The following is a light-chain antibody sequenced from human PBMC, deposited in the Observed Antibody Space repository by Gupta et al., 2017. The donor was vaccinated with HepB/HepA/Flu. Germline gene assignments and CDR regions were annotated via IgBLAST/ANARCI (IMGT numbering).Light chain of an antibody. CDR2: GAS. CDR3: QQYGSSPLT. CDR1: QTISNNY. Sequence: IVLTQSPDTLSLSPGERATLSCRASQTISNNYLAWYQQKPGQAPRLLIYGASGRATGIPDRFSGSGSGTDFTLTISRLEPEDFAVYYCQQYGSSPLTFGGGTKVEI. J-gene: IGKJ4*01. V-gene: IGKV3-20*01.